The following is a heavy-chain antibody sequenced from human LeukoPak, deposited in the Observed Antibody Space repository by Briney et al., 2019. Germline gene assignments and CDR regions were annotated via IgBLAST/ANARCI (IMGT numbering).Heavy chain of an antibody. CDR2: ISGSGGST. J-gene: IGHJ3*02. CDR3: AKPGERWLQLGAFDI. CDR1: GFTFSSYA. V-gene: IGHV3-23*01. Sequence: SGGSLRLSCAASGFTFSSYAMSWVRQAPGKGLEWVSAISGSGGSTYYADSVKGRFTISRDNSKNTLYLQMNRLRAEDTAVYCCAKPGERWLQLGAFDIWGRGTMVTVSS. D-gene: IGHD5-24*01.